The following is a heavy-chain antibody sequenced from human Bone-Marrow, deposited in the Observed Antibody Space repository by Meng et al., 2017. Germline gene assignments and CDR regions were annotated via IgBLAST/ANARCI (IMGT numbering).Heavy chain of an antibody. Sequence: SGPTLVKPTQTLTLTCTFSGFSLSTSGMRVSWIRQPPGKALEWLARIDWDDDKFYGTSLKTRLTISKDTSKNQVVLTMTNMDPVDTATYYCARIHPRYGGFDYWGQGTLVTVSS. D-gene: IGHD4-23*01. CDR1: GFSLSTSGMR. V-gene: IGHV2-70*04. CDR2: IDWDDDK. J-gene: IGHJ4*02. CDR3: ARIHPRYGGFDY.